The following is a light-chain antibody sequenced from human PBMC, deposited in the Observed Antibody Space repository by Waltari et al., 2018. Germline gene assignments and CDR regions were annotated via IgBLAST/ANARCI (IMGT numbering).Light chain of an antibody. CDR1: QTIGSS. J-gene: IGKJ1*01. Sequence: EIVLTQSPEFQSATPKEKVTITCRASQTIGSSLHWYQQKPDQSPKLLIKYASQSVTGVPSRFSGSGSGTDFTLIINSLEAEDAAAYYCHQNYSLPWTFGQGTKVEIK. V-gene: IGKV6D-21*02. CDR3: HQNYSLPWT. CDR2: YAS.